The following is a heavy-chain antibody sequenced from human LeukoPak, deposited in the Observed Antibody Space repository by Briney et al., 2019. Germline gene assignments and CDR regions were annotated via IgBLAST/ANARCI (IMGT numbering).Heavy chain of an antibody. V-gene: IGHV4-34*01. D-gene: IGHD5-18*01. CDR3: ARESSYGFGYYYMDV. CDR1: GGSFSGYY. CDR2: INHSGST. Sequence: SETLSLTCAVYGGSFSGYYWSWIRQPPGKGLEWIGEINHSGSTNYNPSLKSRVTISVDTSKNQFSLKLSSVTAADTAVYYCARESSYGFGYYYMDVWGKGTTVTVSS. J-gene: IGHJ6*03.